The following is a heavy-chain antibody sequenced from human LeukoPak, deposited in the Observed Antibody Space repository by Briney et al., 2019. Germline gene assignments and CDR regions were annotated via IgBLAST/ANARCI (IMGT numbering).Heavy chain of an antibody. J-gene: IGHJ6*02. CDR2: IWYDGSNK. D-gene: IGHD2-2*01. Sequence: GGSLRLSCAAFGFTFSSYGMHWVRQAPGKGLEWVAVIWYDGSNKYYADSVKGRFTISRDNSKNTLYLQMNSLRAEDTAVYYCARSPGVVVPAATLQTYYYYYGMDVWGQGTTVTVSS. CDR3: ARSPGVVVPAATLQTYYYYYGMDV. CDR1: GFTFSSYG. V-gene: IGHV3-33*01.